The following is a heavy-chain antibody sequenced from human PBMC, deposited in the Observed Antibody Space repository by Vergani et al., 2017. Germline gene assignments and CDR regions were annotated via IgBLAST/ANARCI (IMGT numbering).Heavy chain of an antibody. D-gene: IGHD5-24*01. CDR1: GFTFSSYA. Sequence: QVQLVESGGGVVQPGGSLRLSCAASGFTFSSYAMHWVRQAPGKGLEWVAVIWYDGSNKKYVDSVKGRFTISRDNSKNTLYLQMNSLRGEDTAVYYCAKGGGTIREGYSPGYWGQGTPVTVSS. CDR3: AKGGGTIREGYSPGY. CDR2: IWYDGSNK. J-gene: IGHJ4*02. V-gene: IGHV3-33*03.